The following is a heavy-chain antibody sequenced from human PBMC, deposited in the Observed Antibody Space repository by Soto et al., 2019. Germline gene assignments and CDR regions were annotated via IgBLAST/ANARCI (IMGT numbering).Heavy chain of an antibody. J-gene: IGHJ4*02. D-gene: IGHD2-21*01. CDR3: AKIVEGGGFDY. CDR2: ISYDGSNK. CDR1: GFTFSSYG. Sequence: QVQLVESGGGVVQPGRSLRLSCAASGFTFSSYGMHWVRQAPGKGLEWVAVISYDGSNKYYADSVKGRFTISRDNSKNSMDPQMNSLRAEDTAVYYCAKIVEGGGFDYWGQGTLVTVSS. V-gene: IGHV3-30*18.